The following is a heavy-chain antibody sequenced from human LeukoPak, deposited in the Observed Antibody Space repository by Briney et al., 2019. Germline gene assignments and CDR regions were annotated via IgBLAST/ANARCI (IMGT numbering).Heavy chain of an antibody. J-gene: IGHJ6*02. CDR2: IIPIFGTA. D-gene: IGHD5-12*01. V-gene: IGHV1-69*13. CDR1: GYTFISYG. Sequence: SVKVSCKACGYTFISYGFSWVRQAPGQGLEWMGGIIPIFGTANYAQKFQGRVTITADESTSTAYLEVSSLRSEDTAVYYSARESLKWLRSESYYNYGMDVWAQGTTVTVSS. CDR3: ARESLKWLRSESYYNYGMDV.